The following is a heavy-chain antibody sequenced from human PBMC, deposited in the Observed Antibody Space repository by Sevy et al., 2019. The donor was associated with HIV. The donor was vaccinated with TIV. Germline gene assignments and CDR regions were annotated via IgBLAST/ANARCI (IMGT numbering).Heavy chain of an antibody. CDR1: GGTFSSYG. CDR2: LIPSFGAA. Sequence: ASVKVSCKASGGTFSSYGISWVRQAPGQGLEWMGGLIPSFGAANYRRNFQGRVTITADESTSTAYMELSSLRSEDTAVYYCAKYDYGDYVGSFDPWGQGTLVTVSS. D-gene: IGHD4-17*01. V-gene: IGHV1-69*13. J-gene: IGHJ5*02. CDR3: AKYDYGDYVGSFDP.